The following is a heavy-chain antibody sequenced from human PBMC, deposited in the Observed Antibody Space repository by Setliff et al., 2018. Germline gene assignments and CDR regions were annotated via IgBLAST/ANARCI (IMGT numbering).Heavy chain of an antibody. V-gene: IGHV4-59*10. CDR3: ARAGYELGQYNWFDP. CDR1: GGSFSGYY. Sequence: SETLSLTCAVYGGSFSGYYWSWIRQPAGKGLEWIGHFHTGGSTNYNRSLRSRVSISVDTSKNQFSLKLSSVTAADTAVYYCARAGYELGQYNWFDPWGQGTLVTVSS. CDR2: FHTGGST. J-gene: IGHJ5*02. D-gene: IGHD2-2*01.